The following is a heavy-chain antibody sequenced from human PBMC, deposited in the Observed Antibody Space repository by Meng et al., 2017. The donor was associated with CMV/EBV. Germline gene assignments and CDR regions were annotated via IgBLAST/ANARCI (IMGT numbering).Heavy chain of an antibody. CDR1: GGSFSGYY. V-gene: IGHV4-34*01. Sequence: SETLSLTCAVYGGSFSGYYWSWIRQPPGKGLEWIGEINHSGSTNYNPSLKSRVTISVGTSKNQFSLKLSSVTAADTAVYYCARARLGSGYPYYYYYGMDVWGQGTTVTVSS. CDR2: INHSGST. J-gene: IGHJ6*02. CDR3: ARARLGSGYPYYYYYGMDV. D-gene: IGHD3-3*01.